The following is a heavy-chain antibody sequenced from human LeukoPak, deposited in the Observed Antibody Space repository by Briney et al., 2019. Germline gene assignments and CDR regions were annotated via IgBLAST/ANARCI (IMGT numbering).Heavy chain of an antibody. D-gene: IGHD2-2*01. CDR1: GGSISSSGDY. J-gene: IGHJ2*01. CDR3: ARPLIRVPAYRYFDL. CDR2: VYYSGDT. Sequence: SETLSLTCTVSGGSISSSGDYWGWIRQPPGKGLEWIGSVYYSGDTYYNPSLKSRVTLSVDTSKNQFSLKLSSVTATDTAVYYRARPLIRVPAYRYFDLWGRGTLVTVSS. V-gene: IGHV4-39*01.